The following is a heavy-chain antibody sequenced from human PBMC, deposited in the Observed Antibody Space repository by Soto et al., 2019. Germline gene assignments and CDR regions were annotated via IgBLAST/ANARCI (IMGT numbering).Heavy chain of an antibody. V-gene: IGHV3-30*15. D-gene: IGHD3-9*01. J-gene: IGHJ4*02. CDR2: ISHDGRNT. Sequence: QAQLVESGGGVVQPGRSLRLSCAASELPFTDYTMHWVCQTADKRLEWVAFISHDGRNTFYSDSVKARFTISRDDSRSMLFLQMSGVTVEDTAIYYCAVDGVPTSSFRYYYFRFWGRGTLVTVSS. CDR1: ELPFTDYT. CDR3: AVDGVPTSSFRYYYFRF.